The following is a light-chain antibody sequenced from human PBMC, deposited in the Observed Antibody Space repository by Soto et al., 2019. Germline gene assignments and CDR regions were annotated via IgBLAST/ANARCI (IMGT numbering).Light chain of an antibody. V-gene: IGKV2-28*01. J-gene: IGKJ3*01. CDR2: LGS. CDR1: QSLLHSNGYNY. CDR3: NQDLQTPLFT. Sequence: DIVMTQSPLSLPVTPGEPASISCRSSQSLLHSNGYNYLDWYLQKPGQSPQLLIYLGSNRASGVPDRFSGRGSGTDFTMKISRVEAGDVGVDYCNQDLQTPLFTFGPGTKVDIK.